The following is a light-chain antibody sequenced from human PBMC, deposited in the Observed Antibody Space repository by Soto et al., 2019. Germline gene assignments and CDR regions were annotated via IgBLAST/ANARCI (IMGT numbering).Light chain of an antibody. CDR3: QSVEGKYVV. CDR2: EDS. J-gene: IGLJ2*01. Sequence: FMLTQPHSVSESPGQTVTISCTRSSGSIASDYVQWYQPRPGSAPINVIFEDSQRPSGIPDRFSGSIDSSTNSASLTISPLTTEDAPAYYCQSVEGKYVVFGGRTKLTVL. V-gene: IGLV6-57*04. CDR1: SGSIASDY.